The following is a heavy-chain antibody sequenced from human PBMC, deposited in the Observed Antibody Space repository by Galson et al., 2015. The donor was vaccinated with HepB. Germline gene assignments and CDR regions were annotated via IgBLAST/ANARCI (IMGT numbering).Heavy chain of an antibody. J-gene: IGHJ4*02. CDR1: GFTFSNYW. CDR3: VRNSAAPGTFWDY. D-gene: IGHD6-13*01. Sequence: SLRLSCAASGFTFSNYWMSWVRQAPGKGLEWVANIKEDGSEKYYVDSVKGRFTISRDNAKNSLYLQMNSLRAEDTAVYYCVRNSAAPGTFWDYWGQGTLVTVSS. CDR2: IKEDGSEK. V-gene: IGHV3-7*03.